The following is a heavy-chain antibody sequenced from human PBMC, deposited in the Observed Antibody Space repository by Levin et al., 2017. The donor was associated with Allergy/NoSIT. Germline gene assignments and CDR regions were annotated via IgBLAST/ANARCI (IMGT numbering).Heavy chain of an antibody. D-gene: IGHD6-6*01. J-gene: IGHJ4*02. CDR3: ARQLRIAARPDGLDC. V-gene: IGHV4-39*01. CDR2: IYYSGST. Sequence: SQTLSLTCTVSGGSIVSVHYYWAWIRQPPGKELEWLGTIYYSGSTYYNPSLKSRLTMSADTSKNQFSLKLNSVTAADTAVYYCARQLRIAARPDGLDCWGQGTLVTVSS. CDR1: GGSIVSVHYY.